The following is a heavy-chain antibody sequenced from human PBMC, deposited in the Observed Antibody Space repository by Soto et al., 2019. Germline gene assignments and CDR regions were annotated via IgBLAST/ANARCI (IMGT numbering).Heavy chain of an antibody. Sequence: GASVNVSCKSSGGTFSSYSISWGRQAPGQGLEWMGGIIPIFGTANYAQKFQGRVTITADESTSTAYMELSSLRSEDTAVYYCARDSHNYYDSSGYYLNYFDYWGQGTLVTVSS. CDR1: GGTFSSYS. D-gene: IGHD3-22*01. CDR2: IIPIFGTA. J-gene: IGHJ4*02. V-gene: IGHV1-69*13. CDR3: ARDSHNYYDSSGYYLNYFDY.